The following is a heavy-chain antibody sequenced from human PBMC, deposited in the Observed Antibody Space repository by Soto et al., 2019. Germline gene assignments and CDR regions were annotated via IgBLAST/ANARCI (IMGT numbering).Heavy chain of an antibody. CDR3: ATAEVDY. Sequence: WWSLRLSCAASGFTFGEYWMHWFRQPPGKGPEWVSRMTGDGRTTQYADSVKGRFTASRDNAKSTLYLQMNSLRAEDTAVYYCATAEVDYWGPGTLVTVSS. CDR1: GFTFGEYW. CDR2: MTGDGRTT. J-gene: IGHJ4*02. V-gene: IGHV3-74*03.